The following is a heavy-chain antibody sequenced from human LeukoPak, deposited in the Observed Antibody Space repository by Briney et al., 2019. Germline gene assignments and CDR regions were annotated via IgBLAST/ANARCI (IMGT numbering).Heavy chain of an antibody. J-gene: IGHJ4*02. CDR1: GFTLSSYS. CDR2: ISSSSRNI. CDR3: ARDQAYSFDY. V-gene: IGHV3-48*01. D-gene: IGHD4-11*01. Sequence: GGSLRLSCAASGFTLSSYSMNWVRQAPGKGLEWVSYISSSSRNIYYADSVKGRFTISRDNAKNSLYLQMDSLRAEDTAVYYCARDQAYSFDYWGQGTLVTVSS.